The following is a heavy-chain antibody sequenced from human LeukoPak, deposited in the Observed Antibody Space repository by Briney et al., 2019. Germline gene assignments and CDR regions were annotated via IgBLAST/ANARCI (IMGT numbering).Heavy chain of an antibody. V-gene: IGHV3-23*01. D-gene: IGHD4-17*01. CDR3: AKEELGDYGDPFDY. Sequence: AASVKVSCKASGYTFSSYAMSWVRQAPGKGLEWVSAISGSGGSTYYADSVKGRFTISRDNSKNTLYLQMNSLRAEDTAVYYCAKEELGDYGDPFDYWGQGTLVTVSS. J-gene: IGHJ4*02. CDR1: GYTFSSYA. CDR2: ISGSGGST.